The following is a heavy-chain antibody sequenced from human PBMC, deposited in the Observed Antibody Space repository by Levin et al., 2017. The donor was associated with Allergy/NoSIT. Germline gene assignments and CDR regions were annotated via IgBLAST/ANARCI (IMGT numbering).Heavy chain of an antibody. CDR1: GYTFIDYW. CDR2: IGPYNSDT. J-gene: IGHJ4*02. V-gene: IGHV5-51*01. CDR3: VRLESSAYYYVFH. D-gene: IGHD3-22*01. Sequence: GESLKISCKASGYTFIDYWIGWVRQMPGKGLEWMGIIGPYNSDTRYSPSFEGQVTISVDKSISTAYLQWTSLKASDIAMYYCVRLESSAYYYVFHSGQGTLVTVSS.